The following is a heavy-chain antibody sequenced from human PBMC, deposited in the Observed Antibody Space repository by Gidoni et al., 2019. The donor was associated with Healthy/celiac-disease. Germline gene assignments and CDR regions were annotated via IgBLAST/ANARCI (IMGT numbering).Heavy chain of an antibody. D-gene: IGHD5-18*01. CDR1: GFPFSSYW. CDR2: KKQDGSEK. V-gene: IGHV3-7*03. CDR3: ARESQVDTAPNWFDP. J-gene: IGHJ5*02. Sequence: EVQLVESGGGLVQPGGSLRLSCAASGFPFSSYWMSWVRPAPGKGLEWVANKKQDGSEKYYVDSVKGRFTISRDNAKNSLYLQMNSLRAEDTAVYYCARESQVDTAPNWFDPWGQGTLVTVSS.